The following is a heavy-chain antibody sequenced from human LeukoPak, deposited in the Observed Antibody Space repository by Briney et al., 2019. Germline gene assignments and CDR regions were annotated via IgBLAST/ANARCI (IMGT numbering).Heavy chain of an antibody. Sequence: SGGSLRISCSASGFSFSRYGMTWVRQAPGKGLEWVSSIRGDGGGTSYADSVKGRFTITRDNSKNTLNLQMNSLRAEDTAVYYCAKDPNGDYIGAFDFWGQGTMVSVSS. CDR3: AKDPNGDYIGAFDF. CDR2: IRGDGGGT. J-gene: IGHJ3*01. V-gene: IGHV3-23*01. D-gene: IGHD4-17*01. CDR1: GFSFSRYG.